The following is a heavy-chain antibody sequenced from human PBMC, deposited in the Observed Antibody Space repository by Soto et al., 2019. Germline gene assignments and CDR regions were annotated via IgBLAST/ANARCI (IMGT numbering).Heavy chain of an antibody. Sequence: EVHLVESGGGLVQPGGSMRLSCEASGLIFSNYWMAWVRQAPGKGLEWVANIKPDGSEKNYVDSVKGRFTISRDNAQNSLYLQMDSLRIEDTAVYYCARDYDFTCDYWGQGTLVTVSS. CDR2: IKPDGSEK. D-gene: IGHD3-16*01. J-gene: IGHJ4*02. V-gene: IGHV3-7*01. CDR1: GLIFSNYW. CDR3: ARDYDFTCDY.